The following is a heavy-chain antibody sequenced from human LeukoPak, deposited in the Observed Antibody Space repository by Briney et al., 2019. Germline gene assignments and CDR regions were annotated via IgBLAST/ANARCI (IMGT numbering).Heavy chain of an antibody. D-gene: IGHD6-19*01. V-gene: IGHV3-64D*06. CDR2: ISTNGGNT. Sequence: HPGGSLRLSCSASGFTFSAYAMHWVRQAPGRGLEYVSAISTNGGNTYHADSVKGRFTISRDNSKNTLYLQMSSLRAEDTAVYYCVKITVGGTGDYWGQGTLVTVSS. J-gene: IGHJ4*02. CDR3: VKITVGGTGDY. CDR1: GFTFSAYA.